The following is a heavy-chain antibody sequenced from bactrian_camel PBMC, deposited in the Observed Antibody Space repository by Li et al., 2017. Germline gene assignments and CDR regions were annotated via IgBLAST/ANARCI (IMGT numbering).Heavy chain of an antibody. CDR2: IYTDGSTT. CDR3: AADPDGDGYCYPPDDHY. CDR1: GFAFSTFG. Sequence: SLRLSCTASGFAFSTFGMTWVRQSPGKGPEWVSSIYTDGSTTIYSDSVVGRFTISRDNAKNMIYLQMNNLKPEDTAMYYCAADPDGDGYCYPPDDHYWGRGTQVTVS. J-gene: IGHJ4*01. V-gene: IGHV3S7*01. D-gene: IGHD2*01.